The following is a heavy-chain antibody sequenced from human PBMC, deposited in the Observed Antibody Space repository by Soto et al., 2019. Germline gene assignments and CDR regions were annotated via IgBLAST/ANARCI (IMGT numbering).Heavy chain of an antibody. CDR3: ARDKTTPFDY. CDR2: IIPILGIA. J-gene: IGHJ4*02. D-gene: IGHD4-17*01. Sequence: SVKVSCKASGCTFSSYTISCVRQAPGQGLEWMGRIIPILGIANYAQKFQGRVTITADKSTSTAYMELSSLRSEDTAVYYCARDKTTPFDYWGQGTLVTVSS. CDR1: GCTFSSYT. V-gene: IGHV1-69*02.